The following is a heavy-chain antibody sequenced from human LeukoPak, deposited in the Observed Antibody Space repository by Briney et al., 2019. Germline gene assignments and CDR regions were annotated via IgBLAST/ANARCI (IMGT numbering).Heavy chain of an antibody. J-gene: IGHJ3*01. Sequence: PSETLSLTCDVYGGSFSGYFWSWMRQPPGKGLEWIGEINHGPSTNYNPSLESRVTISVDTSKNQFSPKLSSVTAADTAVYYCARALRDYDYVWGSYHNAFDLWGQGTMVTVSS. CDR1: GGSFSGYF. CDR3: ARALRDYDYVWGSYHNAFDL. D-gene: IGHD3-16*01. V-gene: IGHV4-34*01. CDR2: INHGPST.